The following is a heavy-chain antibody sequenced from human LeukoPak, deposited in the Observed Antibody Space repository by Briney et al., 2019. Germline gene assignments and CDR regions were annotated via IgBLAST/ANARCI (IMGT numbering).Heavy chain of an antibody. CDR2: ISGSGGST. D-gene: IGHD3-22*01. CDR3: AKDPYYYDSSGPI. CDR1: GFTFSSYA. Sequence: GGSLRLSCAASGFTFSSYAMSWVRQAPGKGLEWVSAISGSGGSTYYADSVKGRFTFSRDNSKNTLYLQMNSLRAEDTAVYYCAKDPYYYDSSGPIWGQGTLVTVSS. V-gene: IGHV3-23*01. J-gene: IGHJ4*02.